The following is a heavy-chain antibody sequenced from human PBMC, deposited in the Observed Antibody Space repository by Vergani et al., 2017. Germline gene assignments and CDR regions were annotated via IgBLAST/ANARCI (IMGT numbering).Heavy chain of an antibody. J-gene: IGHJ4*02. CDR2: ISWDGGST. CDR3: AKEQPGIAVAGGGFDY. V-gene: IGHV3-43*01. Sequence: EVQLVESGGGLVQPGRSLRLSCAASGFTFDDYTMHWVRQAPGKGLEWVSLISWDGGSTYYADSVKGRFTISRDNSKNSLYLQLNRLRTEDTALYYCAKEQPGIAVAGGGFDYGGQGTLVTVS. D-gene: IGHD6-19*01. CDR1: GFTFDDYT.